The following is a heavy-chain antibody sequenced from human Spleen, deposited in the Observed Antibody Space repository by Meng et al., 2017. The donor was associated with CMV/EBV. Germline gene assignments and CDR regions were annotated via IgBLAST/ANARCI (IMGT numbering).Heavy chain of an antibody. D-gene: IGHD3-10*01. CDR3: ARVKLNYYGSGVGYYGMDV. J-gene: IGHJ6*02. CDR2: ISAYNGNT. CDR1: GYTCIYHG. Sequence: ASVKVSCKASGYTCIYHGISWVRQAPGQGLEWMGWISAYNGNTNNAQRLQGRVTLTTDTSTSTAYMELRSLRSDDTAVYYCARVKLNYYGSGVGYYGMDVWGQGTTVTVSS. V-gene: IGHV1-18*01.